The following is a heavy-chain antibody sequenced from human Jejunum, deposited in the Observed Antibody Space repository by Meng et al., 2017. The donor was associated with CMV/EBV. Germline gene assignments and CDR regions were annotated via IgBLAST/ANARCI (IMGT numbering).Heavy chain of an antibody. CDR3: ARDSVRSPGGY. D-gene: IGHD3-3*01. J-gene: IGHJ4*02. CDR2: RNANSGDT. V-gene: IGHV1-2*02. CDR1: GYASTRYY. Sequence: KTTGYASTRYYMQWERKARGEGVGGVGWRNANSGDTDYAQKVQGRVNMNREKSISTAYMELSRLRSDETAMYYCARDSVRSPGGYWGQGTLVTVSS.